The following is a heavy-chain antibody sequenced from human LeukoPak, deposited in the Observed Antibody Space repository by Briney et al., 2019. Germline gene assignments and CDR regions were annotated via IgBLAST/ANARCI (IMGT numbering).Heavy chain of an antibody. D-gene: IGHD2-15*01. Sequence: ASETLSLTCTVSGGSISSSSYYWGWIRQPPGKGLEWIGSIYYSGSTYYNPSLKSRVTISVDTSQNQFSLKLSSVTAADTAVYYCARALVAATPFSWFDPWGQGTLVTVSS. CDR1: GGSISSSSYY. CDR3: ARALVAATPFSWFDP. V-gene: IGHV4-39*01. J-gene: IGHJ5*02. CDR2: IYYSGST.